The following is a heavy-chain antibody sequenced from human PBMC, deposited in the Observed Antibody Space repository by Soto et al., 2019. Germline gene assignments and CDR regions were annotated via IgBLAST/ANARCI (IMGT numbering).Heavy chain of an antibody. Sequence: ASVKVSCKASGYTFTSYDINWVRQATGQGLEYLGWMNPNSGNTGYVQKFQGRVTMTRNTSISTAYMELSSLRSEDTAVYYCAIGVKYGDYSRWFYPWGQGTPVPVSA. CDR2: MNPNSGNT. CDR3: AIGVKYGDYSRWFYP. CDR1: GYTFTSYD. J-gene: IGHJ5*02. D-gene: IGHD4-17*01. V-gene: IGHV1-8*01.